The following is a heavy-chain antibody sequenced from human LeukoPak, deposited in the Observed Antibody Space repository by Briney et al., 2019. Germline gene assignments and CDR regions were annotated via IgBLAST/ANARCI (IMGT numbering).Heavy chain of an antibody. D-gene: IGHD3-10*01. CDR2: IYSGDTT. Sequence: GGSLRLSCAASGFTVSTNYMSWVRQAPGKGLEWVSVIYSGDTTFYADSVRGKFTISRDNSENTLYLQMNSLRAEDTAVYYCASILRSSSGYYFDYWGQGTLVTVSS. CDR1: GFTVSTNY. V-gene: IGHV3-66*01. J-gene: IGHJ4*02. CDR3: ASILRSSSGYYFDY.